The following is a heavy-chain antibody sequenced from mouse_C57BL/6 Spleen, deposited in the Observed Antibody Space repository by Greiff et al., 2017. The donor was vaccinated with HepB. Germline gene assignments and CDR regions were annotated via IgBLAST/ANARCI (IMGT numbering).Heavy chain of an antibody. J-gene: IGHJ4*01. CDR3: ARNYSAIDY. V-gene: IGHV1-64*01. D-gene: IGHD2-12*01. CDR1: GYTFTSYW. CDR2: IHPNSGST. Sequence: QVQLQQPGAELVKPGASVKLSCKASGYTFTSYWMHWVKQRPGQGLEWIGMIHPNSGSTNYNEKLKSKATLTVDKSSSTAYMQLSSLTSEDSAVYYCARNYSAIDYWGQGTSVTVSS.